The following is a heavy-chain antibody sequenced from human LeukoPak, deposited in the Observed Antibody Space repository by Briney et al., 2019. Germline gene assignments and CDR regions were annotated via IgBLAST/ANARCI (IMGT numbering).Heavy chain of an antibody. J-gene: IGHJ4*02. CDR2: ISAYNGNA. Sequence: ASVKVSCEASGYTFTSYGISWVRQAPGQGLEWMGWISAYNGNADYAQKLQGRVTMTTDTSTSTAYMEVRGLRSDDTAVYYCARVGEYCTGISCLDYWSQGTLVTVSS. D-gene: IGHD2-2*01. CDR3: ARVGEYCTGISCLDY. CDR1: GYTFTSYG. V-gene: IGHV1-18*01.